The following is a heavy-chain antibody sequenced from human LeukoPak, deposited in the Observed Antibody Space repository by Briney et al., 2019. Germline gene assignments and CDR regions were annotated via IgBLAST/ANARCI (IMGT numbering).Heavy chain of an antibody. Sequence: GGSLRLSCAASGFTFSSYAMHWVRQAPGKGLEWVAVISYDGSNKYYADSVKGRFTISRDNSKNTLYLQMNSLRAEDTAVYYCAREGVGTPRDAFDIWGQGTMVTVSS. CDR3: AREGVGTPRDAFDI. CDR2: ISYDGSNK. D-gene: IGHD4-23*01. J-gene: IGHJ3*02. CDR1: GFTFSSYA. V-gene: IGHV3-30-3*01.